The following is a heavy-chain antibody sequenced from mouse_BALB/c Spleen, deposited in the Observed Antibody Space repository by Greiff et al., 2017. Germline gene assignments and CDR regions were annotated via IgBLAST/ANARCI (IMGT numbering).Heavy chain of an antibody. CDR1: GFSLTSYG. CDR2: IWAGGST. J-gene: IGHJ4*01. CDR3: AIVSLLSYYAMDY. D-gene: IGHD1-2*01. Sequence: VQRVESGPGLVAPSQSLSITCTVSGFSLTSYGVHWVRQPPGKGLEWLGVIWAGGSTNYNSSLMSRLSISKDNSKSQVFLKMNSLQTYDTAMYYCAIVSLLSYYAMDYWGQGTSVTVSA. V-gene: IGHV2-9*02.